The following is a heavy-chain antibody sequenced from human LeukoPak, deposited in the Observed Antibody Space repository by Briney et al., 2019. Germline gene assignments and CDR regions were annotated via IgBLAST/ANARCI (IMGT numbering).Heavy chain of an antibody. V-gene: IGHV1-8*01. J-gene: IGHJ4*02. CDR1: GYTFTSYD. Sequence: GASVKVSCKASGYTFTSYDINWVRQATGQGLEWMGWMNPNSGNTGCAQKFQGRVTMTRNTSISTAYMELSSLRSEDTAVYYRARGSRWLVRGYFDYWGQGTLVTVSS. CDR3: ARGSRWLVRGYFDY. D-gene: IGHD6-19*01. CDR2: MNPNSGNT.